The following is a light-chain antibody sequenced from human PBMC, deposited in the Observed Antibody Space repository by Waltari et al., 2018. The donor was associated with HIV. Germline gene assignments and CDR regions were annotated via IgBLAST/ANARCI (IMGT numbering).Light chain of an antibody. CDR2: KAS. CDR1: QSISSW. J-gene: IGKJ4*01. Sequence: DIQMTQSPSTLSASVGDRVTITCRASQSISSWLAWYQQKQGKAPKLLIYKASSLESGVPSRFSGSGSGTEFTLTISSLQPDDFATYYCQKYNSYSLTFGGGTKVEIK. CDR3: QKYNSYSLT. V-gene: IGKV1-5*03.